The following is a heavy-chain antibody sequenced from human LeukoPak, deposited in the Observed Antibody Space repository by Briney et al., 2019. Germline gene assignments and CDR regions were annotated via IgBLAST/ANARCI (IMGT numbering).Heavy chain of an antibody. CDR2: INVDGSGA. CDR1: GFTFSTYW. V-gene: IGHV3-74*01. D-gene: IGHD6-19*01. Sequence: PGGSLRLSCAASGFTFSTYWMHWVRQAPGKGLVWVSHINVDGSGATYADSVKGRFTISRDNAKNTLYLHMNSLRAEDTAVYYCARATRIYSRGWYYSFDYLGQGTLVTVSS. CDR3: ARATRIYSRGWYYSFDY. J-gene: IGHJ4*01.